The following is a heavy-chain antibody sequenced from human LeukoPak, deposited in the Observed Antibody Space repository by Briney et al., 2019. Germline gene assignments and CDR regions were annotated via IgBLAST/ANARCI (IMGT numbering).Heavy chain of an antibody. V-gene: IGHV3-30-3*01. CDR1: GFTFSSYA. Sequence: ERSLRLSCAASGFTFSSYAMHWVRQAPGKGLEWVAVISYDGSNKYYADSVKGRFTISRDNSKNTLYLQMNSLRAEDTAVYYCARSGIQLWLMGEYDYWGQGTLVTVSS. CDR3: ARSGIQLWLMGEYDY. D-gene: IGHD5-18*01. CDR2: ISYDGSNK. J-gene: IGHJ4*02.